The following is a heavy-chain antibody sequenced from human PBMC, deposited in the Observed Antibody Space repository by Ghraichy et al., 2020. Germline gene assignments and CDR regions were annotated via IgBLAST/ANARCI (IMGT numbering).Heavy chain of an antibody. V-gene: IGHV1-8*01. D-gene: IGHD3-22*01. Sequence: ASVKVSCKASGYTFTSYDINWVRQATGQGLEWMGWMNPNSGNTGYAQKFQGRVTMTRNTSISTAYMELSSLRSEDTAVYYCARGIDYYDSSGTYFELFRWGQGTLVTVSS. CDR1: GYTFTSYD. CDR3: ARGIDYYDSSGTYFELFR. J-gene: IGHJ4*02. CDR2: MNPNSGNT.